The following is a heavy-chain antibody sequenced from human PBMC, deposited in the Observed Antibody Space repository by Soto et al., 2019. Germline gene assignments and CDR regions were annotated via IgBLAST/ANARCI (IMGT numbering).Heavy chain of an antibody. Sequence: GASVKVSCKASGYTFTGYYMHWVRQAPGQGLEWMGWINPNSGGTNYAQKFQGWVTMTRDTSISTAYMELSRLRSDDTAVYYCALGYCISTSCYLAAFDIWGQGTMVTVS. CDR2: INPNSGGT. D-gene: IGHD2-2*01. CDR1: GYTFTGYY. J-gene: IGHJ3*02. CDR3: ALGYCISTSCYLAAFDI. V-gene: IGHV1-2*04.